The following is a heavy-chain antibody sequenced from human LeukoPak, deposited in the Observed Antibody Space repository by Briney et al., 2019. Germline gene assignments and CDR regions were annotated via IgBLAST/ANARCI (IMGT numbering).Heavy chain of an antibody. CDR3: ARVGSYGYSQYWFDP. J-gene: IGHJ5*02. V-gene: IGHV1-69*04. CDR2: IIPILGIA. D-gene: IGHD5-18*01. CDR1: GGTFSSYA. Sequence: ASVKVSCKASGGTFSSYAISWVRQAPGQGLEWMGRIIPILGIANYAQKLQGRVTITADKSTSTAYMELSSLRSEDTAVYYCARVGSYGYSQYWFDPWGQGTLVTVSS.